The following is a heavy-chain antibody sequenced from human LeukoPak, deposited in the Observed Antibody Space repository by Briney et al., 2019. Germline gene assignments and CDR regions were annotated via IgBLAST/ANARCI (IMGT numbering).Heavy chain of an antibody. Sequence: GGSLRLSCEASGFTFTTYSMTWVRQAPGKGLEWVSIISSGSSAIFSADALKGRFTISRDDAKNLLYLDMNSLRAEDTAVYYCARQPIAVAGTEYKKDPHFDYWGQGTLVTVSS. CDR1: GFTFTTYS. CDR2: ISSGSSAI. D-gene: IGHD6-19*01. CDR3: ARQPIAVAGTEYKKDPHFDY. J-gene: IGHJ4*02. V-gene: IGHV3-21*01.